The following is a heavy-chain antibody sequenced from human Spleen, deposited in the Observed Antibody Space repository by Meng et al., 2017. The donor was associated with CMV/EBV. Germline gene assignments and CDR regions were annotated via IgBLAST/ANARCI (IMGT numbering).Heavy chain of an antibody. Sequence: GESLKISCAASGFNFNMYPVHWVRQAPGKGLDWVANIGQRGGDRDYAGSVRGRFTISRDNAKNSLYLQMNSLRVEDTAVYYCVPHDFPMDVWGQGTTVTVSS. CDR2: IGQRGGDR. CDR1: GFNFNMYP. CDR3: VPHDFPMDV. D-gene: IGHD3-3*01. V-gene: IGHV3-7*01. J-gene: IGHJ6*02.